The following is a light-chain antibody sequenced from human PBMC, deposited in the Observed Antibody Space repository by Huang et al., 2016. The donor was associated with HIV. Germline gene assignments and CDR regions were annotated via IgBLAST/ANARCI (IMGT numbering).Light chain of an antibody. V-gene: IGKV1-27*01. CDR1: QVIDDY. Sequence: GARVTITCRASQVIDDYLAWYQQKPGRVPSLVIYGASILQSGVASRFSGSGSGKNFTLTIASLQPDDVASYYCQKYNSVPRTFGQGTKVEI. CDR3: QKYNSVPRT. CDR2: GAS. J-gene: IGKJ1*01.